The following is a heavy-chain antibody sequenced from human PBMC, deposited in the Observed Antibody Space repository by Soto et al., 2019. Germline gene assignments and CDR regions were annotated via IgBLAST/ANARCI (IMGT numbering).Heavy chain of an antibody. CDR3: TRGYYYDSSGYYA. CDR2: IRSKAYGGTT. CDR1: GFTFGDYA. D-gene: IGHD3-22*01. Sequence: PGGPLRLSCTASGFTFGDYAMSWFRQAPGKGLEWVGFIRSKAYGGTTEYAASVKGRFTISRDDSKSIAYLQMNSLKTEDTAVYYCTRGYYYDSSGYYAWGQGTLVTVSS. V-gene: IGHV3-49*03. J-gene: IGHJ5*02.